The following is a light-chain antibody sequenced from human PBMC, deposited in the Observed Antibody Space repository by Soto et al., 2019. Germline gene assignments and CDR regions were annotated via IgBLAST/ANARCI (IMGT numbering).Light chain of an antibody. Sequence: QSALTQPASVSGSPGQSITISCTGTSSDVGGYNYVSWYQHHPGKAPKLMIYEVSNRPSGVSNRFSGSQSGNTASLTISGLQAEDEADYYCSSYTSSSTYVFGTGTKVTVL. V-gene: IGLV2-14*01. CDR2: EVS. CDR3: SSYTSSSTYV. J-gene: IGLJ1*01. CDR1: SSDVGGYNY.